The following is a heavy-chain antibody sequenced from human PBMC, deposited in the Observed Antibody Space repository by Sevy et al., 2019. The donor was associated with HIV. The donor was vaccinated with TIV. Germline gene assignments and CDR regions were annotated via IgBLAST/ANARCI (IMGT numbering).Heavy chain of an antibody. D-gene: IGHD3-22*01. Sequence: SETLCLTCAVYGGSFSDYSWNWIRQPPGKGLEWIGEINHSGNTNYNPSLKSRVSISIDASKNEVSLKVTSVTAADTAVYYCAGWRGTRVTMMVVVVTGYFYYWGQGTPVTVSS. J-gene: IGHJ4*02. CDR2: INHSGNT. V-gene: IGHV4-34*01. CDR3: AGWRGTRVTMMVVVVTGYFYY. CDR1: GGSFSDYS.